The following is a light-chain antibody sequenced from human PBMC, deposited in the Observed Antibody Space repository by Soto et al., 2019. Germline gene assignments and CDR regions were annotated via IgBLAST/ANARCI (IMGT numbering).Light chain of an antibody. J-gene: IGLJ1*01. Sequence: HSALTQPRSVSGSPGQSVTISCTGTSSDVGGYNYVSWYQHHPGKAPKVMIYDVSKRPSGVPDRFSGSKSGNTASLTISGLQAEDEADYYCNSFRVSHLYVSGTGTKVTVL. CDR1: SSDVGGYNY. CDR3: NSFRVSHLYV. CDR2: DVS. V-gene: IGLV2-11*01.